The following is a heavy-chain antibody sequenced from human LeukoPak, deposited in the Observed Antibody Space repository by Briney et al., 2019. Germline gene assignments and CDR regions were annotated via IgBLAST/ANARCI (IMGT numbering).Heavy chain of an antibody. CDR2: MNPNSGNT. V-gene: IGHV1-8*01. J-gene: IGHJ5*02. CDR1: GYTFTSYD. Sequence: VASVPVSCKASGYTFTSYDINWVRQATGEGREWMGWMNPNSGNTGYAQKFQGRVTMTRNTSISAAYMELSSLRSEDTAVYYCARGSPGITGTTWPWGQGTLVTVSS. CDR3: ARGSPGITGTTWP. D-gene: IGHD1-7*01.